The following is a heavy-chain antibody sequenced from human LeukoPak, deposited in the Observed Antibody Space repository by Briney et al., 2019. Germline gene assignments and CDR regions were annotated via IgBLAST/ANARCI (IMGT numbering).Heavy chain of an antibody. CDR1: GYSISSGYY. CDR3: AGKYYYDSSGYFYVDW. V-gene: IGHV4-38-2*02. CDR2: IYQSGST. D-gene: IGHD3-22*01. J-gene: IGHJ4*02. Sequence: SETLSLTCTVSGYSISSGYYWGWIRQTPGKGLEWIGSIYQSGSTYYNPSLKSRVTISIDTSKNQFSLKLSSVTAADTAVYYCAGKYYYDSSGYFYVDWWGQGTLVTVSS.